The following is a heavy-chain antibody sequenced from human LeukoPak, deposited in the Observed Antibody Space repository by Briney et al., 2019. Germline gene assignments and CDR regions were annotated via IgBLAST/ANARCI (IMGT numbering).Heavy chain of an antibody. D-gene: IGHD6-13*01. V-gene: IGHV3-73*01. CDR1: GFTFSGSA. Sequence: PGGSLRLSCAASGFTFSGSAMHWVRQASGKGLEWVGRIRSKANSYATAYAASVKGRFTISRDDSENTAYLQMNSLKTEDTAVYYCTTYSSNRYWYFDLWGRGTLVTVSS. CDR2: IRSKANSYAT. CDR3: TTYSSNRYWYFDL. J-gene: IGHJ2*01.